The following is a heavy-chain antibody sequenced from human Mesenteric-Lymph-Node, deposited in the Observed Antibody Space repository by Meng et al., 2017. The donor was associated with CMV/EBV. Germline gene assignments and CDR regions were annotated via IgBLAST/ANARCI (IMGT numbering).Heavy chain of an antibody. D-gene: IGHD4-23*01. CDR3: AREAPLNSAFDP. J-gene: IGHJ5*02. CDR2: ISSGGTT. Sequence: GGSLRLSCVTSGFSVSSNYMAWVRQAPGKGLECVSAISSGGTTKYADSVKGRFTISRDNSKNTLYLQMNSLRADDTAVYYCAREAPLNSAFDPWGRGTLVTVSS. CDR1: GFSVSSNY. V-gene: IGHV3-53*01.